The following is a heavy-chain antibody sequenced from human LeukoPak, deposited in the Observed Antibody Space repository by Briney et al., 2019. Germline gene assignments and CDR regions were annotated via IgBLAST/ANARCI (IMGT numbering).Heavy chain of an antibody. Sequence: SETLSLTCTVSGGSINIHYWSWIRQPAGKGLEWVGRVYNSGTTNYNPSLKSRLTMSVDTSKKQVSLKLSSVTAADTAMYYCARDLSLLGAFDVWGQGTMVTVSS. J-gene: IGHJ3*01. CDR1: GGSINIHY. CDR3: ARDLSLLGAFDV. D-gene: IGHD2/OR15-2a*01. V-gene: IGHV4-4*07. CDR2: VYNSGTT.